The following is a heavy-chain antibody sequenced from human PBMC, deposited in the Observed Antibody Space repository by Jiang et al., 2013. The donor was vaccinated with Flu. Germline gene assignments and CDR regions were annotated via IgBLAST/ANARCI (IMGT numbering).Heavy chain of an antibody. J-gene: IGHJ4*02. V-gene: IGHV3-33*01. CDR2: IWYDGSNK. Sequence: FSSYGMHWVRQAPGKGLEWVAVIWYDGSNKYYADSVKGRFTISRDNSKNTLYLQMNSLRAKDTAVYYCARHDYGDWYYFDYWGQGTLVTVSS. CDR3: ARHDYGDWYYFDY. CDR1: FSSYG. D-gene: IGHD4-17*01.